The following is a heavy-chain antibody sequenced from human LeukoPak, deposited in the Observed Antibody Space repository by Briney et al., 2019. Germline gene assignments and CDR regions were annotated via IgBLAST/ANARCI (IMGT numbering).Heavy chain of an antibody. CDR1: GYTFTSYD. D-gene: IGHD3-22*01. Sequence: GESLKISCKGSGYTFTSYDINWVRQATGQGLEWMGWMNPNSGNTGYAQKFQGRVTITRNTSISTAYMELSSLRSEDTAVYYCARGGSYYYDSSGYYYPLDYWGQGTLVTVSS. CDR3: ARGGSYYYDSSGYYYPLDY. CDR2: MNPNSGNT. J-gene: IGHJ4*02. V-gene: IGHV1-8*03.